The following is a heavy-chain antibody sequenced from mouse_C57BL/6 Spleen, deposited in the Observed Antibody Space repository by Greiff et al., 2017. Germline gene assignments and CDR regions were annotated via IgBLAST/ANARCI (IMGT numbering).Heavy chain of an antibody. Sequence: EVQLKQSGAELVRPGASVKLSCTASGFYIKDYYMHWVKQRPEQGLEWIGRIDPEDGDTEYDPKFQGKATMTADTSSNTAYMQLSSLTSEDTAVYYCTTLGPPYAMDYWGQGTSVTVSS. CDR1: GFYIKDYY. V-gene: IGHV14-1*01. CDR2: IDPEDGDT. D-gene: IGHD4-1*01. CDR3: TTLGPPYAMDY. J-gene: IGHJ4*01.